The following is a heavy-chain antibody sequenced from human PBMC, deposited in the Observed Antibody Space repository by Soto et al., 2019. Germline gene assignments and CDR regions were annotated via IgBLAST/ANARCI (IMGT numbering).Heavy chain of an antibody. CDR1: GGTFSSYA. J-gene: IGHJ5*02. D-gene: IGHD6-13*01. Sequence: QVQLVQSGAEVRKPGSSVKVFCKASGGTFSSYAISWVRQAPGQGLEWMGGIIPIFGTANYAQKFQGRVTITADVSTSTAYMELSSLRSEDTAVYYCARDVAAAGRLCWFDPWGQGTLVTVSS. V-gene: IGHV1-69*01. CDR2: IIPIFGTA. CDR3: ARDVAAAGRLCWFDP.